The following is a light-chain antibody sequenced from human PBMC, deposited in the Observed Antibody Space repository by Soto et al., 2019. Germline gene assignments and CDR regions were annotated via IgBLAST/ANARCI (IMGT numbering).Light chain of an antibody. V-gene: IGKV3-15*01. CDR3: HQYNDWPMWT. Sequence: EKVMTQSPATLSVSPGERVTLSCRASQCVGIKLGWYQQKPGQAPRLLIYDASTRAAGIPARFSGSGSGTEFTLTISSLQSEDFAVYYCHQYNDWPMWTFGQGTKVDVK. CDR1: QCVGIK. J-gene: IGKJ1*01. CDR2: DAS.